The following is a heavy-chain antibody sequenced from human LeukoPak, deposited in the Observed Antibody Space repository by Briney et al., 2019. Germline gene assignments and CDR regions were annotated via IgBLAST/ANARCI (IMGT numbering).Heavy chain of an antibody. CDR2: ISSSGSTI. CDR3: ARARRYYYDSSGYGMYYFDY. CDR1: GFTFSSYE. D-gene: IGHD3-22*01. J-gene: IGHJ4*02. V-gene: IGHV3-48*03. Sequence: GGSLRLSCAASGFTFSSYEMNWVREAPGKGLEWVSYISSSGSTIYYADSVKGRFTISRDNAKNSLYLQMNSLRAEDTAVYYCARARRYYYDSSGYGMYYFDYWGQGTLVTVSS.